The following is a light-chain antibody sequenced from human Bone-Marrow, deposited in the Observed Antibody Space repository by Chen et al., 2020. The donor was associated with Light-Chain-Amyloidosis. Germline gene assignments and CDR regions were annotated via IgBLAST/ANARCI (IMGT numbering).Light chain of an antibody. Sequence: QSVLTQPPSVSGXXXQRXXXSXXGGDSNTGAGEDVHWYQQLPGTAPKPLIYGNSKRPXGVPDRFSGSKAVXSAXXAITXXQAXXXADXXXQSYXGSLXGYVFGTGTKVTVL. J-gene: IGLJ1*01. CDR2: GNS. V-gene: IGLV1-40*01. CDR1: DSNTGAGED. CDR3: QSYXGSLXGYV.